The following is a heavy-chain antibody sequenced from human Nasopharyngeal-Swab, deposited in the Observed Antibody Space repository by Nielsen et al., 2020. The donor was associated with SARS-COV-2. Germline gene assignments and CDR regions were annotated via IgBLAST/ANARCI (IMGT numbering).Heavy chain of an antibody. D-gene: IGHD2-2*01. V-gene: IGHV4-4*02. J-gene: IGHJ3*02. CDR3: ARPNTPEDIVVVPAAIAFDI. Sequence: VRQAPGKGLEWIGEIFHSGNTNYNPSLKSRVTISVDKSKNQFSLKLTSVTAADTAIYYCARPNTPEDIVVVPAAIAFDIWGQGTMVTVSS. CDR2: IFHSGNT.